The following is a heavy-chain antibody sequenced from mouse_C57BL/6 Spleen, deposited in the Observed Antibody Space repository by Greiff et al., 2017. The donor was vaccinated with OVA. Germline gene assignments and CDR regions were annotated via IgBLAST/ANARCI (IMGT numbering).Heavy chain of an antibody. V-gene: IGHV5-17*01. CDR3: ARRRGLRDYAMDY. CDR2: ISSGSSTI. Sequence: EVHLVESGGGLVKPGGSLKLSCAASGFTFSDYGMHWVRQAPEKGLEWVAYISSGSSTIYYADTVTGRFTISRDNAKNTLFLQMTSLRSVDTAMYYCARRRGLRDYAMDYWGQGTSVTVSS. D-gene: IGHD2-4*01. CDR1: GFTFSDYG. J-gene: IGHJ4*01.